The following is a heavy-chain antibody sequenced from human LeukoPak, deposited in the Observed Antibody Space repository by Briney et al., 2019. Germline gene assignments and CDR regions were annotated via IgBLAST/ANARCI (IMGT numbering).Heavy chain of an antibody. CDR1: GGSFSGYY. J-gene: IGHJ4*02. CDR2: INHSGRT. CDR3: ARVNDCSSTSCLINFDY. V-gene: IGHV4-34*01. D-gene: IGHD2-2*01. Sequence: SETLSLTCAVYGGSFSGYYWSWIRQPPGKGLEWIGEINHSGRTNYNPAPKRRVTISVDTSKNQFSLQLSSVTAADTAVYYCARVNDCSSTSCLINFDYWGQGTLVTVSS.